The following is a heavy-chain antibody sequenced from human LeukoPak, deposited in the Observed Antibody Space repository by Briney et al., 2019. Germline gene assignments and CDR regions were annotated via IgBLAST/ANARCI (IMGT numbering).Heavy chain of an antibody. Sequence: SETLSLTCAVYGGSFSGYYWSWIRQPPGKGLEWIGEINHSGSTNYNPSLKSRVTISVDTSKNQFSLKLSSVTAADTAVYYCARSRAFGGVIGNFDYWGQGTLVTVSS. J-gene: IGHJ4*02. V-gene: IGHV4-34*01. D-gene: IGHD3-16*02. CDR2: INHSGST. CDR3: ARSRAFGGVIGNFDY. CDR1: GGSFSGYY.